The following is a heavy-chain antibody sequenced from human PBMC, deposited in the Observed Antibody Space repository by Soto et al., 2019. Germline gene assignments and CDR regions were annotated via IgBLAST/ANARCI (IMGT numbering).Heavy chain of an antibody. CDR3: ARGKDIVVVVTAEYFQH. CDR2: VYYGGST. Sequence: PSETLSLTCTVSAGSISSSSYYWCWIRQPPGMGLEWIGNVYYGGSTYYNPSLKSRVTISVETSKSQFSLKLSSVTAADTAVYYCARGKDIVVVVTAEYFQHWGQGALVTVSS. J-gene: IGHJ1*01. CDR1: AGSISSSSYY. D-gene: IGHD2-15*01. V-gene: IGHV4-39*01.